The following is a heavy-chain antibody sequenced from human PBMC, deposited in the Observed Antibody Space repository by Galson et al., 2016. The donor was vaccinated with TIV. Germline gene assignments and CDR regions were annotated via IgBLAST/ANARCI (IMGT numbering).Heavy chain of an antibody. Sequence: SLRLSCAASGFTFDIYAMSWVRQAPGQGLEWVSGISGSGGITYFADSVKGRFTISRDNSRNTLFLQMHSLRVEDTAVYYCAKRKNYGGDAFEDWGQGTLVTVSS. J-gene: IGHJ3*01. D-gene: IGHD2-21*01. CDR3: AKRKNYGGDAFED. V-gene: IGHV3-23*01. CDR1: GFTFDIYA. CDR2: ISGSGGIT.